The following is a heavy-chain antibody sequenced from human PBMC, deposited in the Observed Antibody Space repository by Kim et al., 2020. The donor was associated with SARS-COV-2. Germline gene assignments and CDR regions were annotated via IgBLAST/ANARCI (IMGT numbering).Heavy chain of an antibody. J-gene: IGHJ4*02. CDR3: AKEGDYNFDY. CDR2: IRGSGDTT. CDR1: GFSFSYCV. D-gene: IGHD4-17*01. V-gene: IGHV3-23*01. Sequence: GGSLRLSCAASGFSFSYCVMTWVRQAPGKGLEWVSSIRGSGDTTFYADSVKGRFTVSRDNSKNTLYLQLNSLRAEDTAIYYCAKEGDYNFDYWGQGTLVTVSA.